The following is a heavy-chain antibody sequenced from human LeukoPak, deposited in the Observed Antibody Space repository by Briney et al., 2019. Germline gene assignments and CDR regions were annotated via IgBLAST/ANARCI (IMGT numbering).Heavy chain of an antibody. CDR2: ISSSSSYI. Sequence: GGSLRLSCAASGFTFSSYSMNWVRQAPGKGLEWVSSISSSSSYIYYADSVKGRFTISRDNSKNTLYLQMNSLRAEDAALYYCAKADYSGSFHFDYWGQGTLVTVSS. CDR1: GFTFSSYS. J-gene: IGHJ4*02. V-gene: IGHV3-21*04. D-gene: IGHD1-26*01. CDR3: AKADYSGSFHFDY.